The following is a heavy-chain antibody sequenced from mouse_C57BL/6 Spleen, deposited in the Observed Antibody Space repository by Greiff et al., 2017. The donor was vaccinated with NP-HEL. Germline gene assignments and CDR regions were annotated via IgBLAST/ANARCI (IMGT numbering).Heavy chain of an antibody. D-gene: IGHD1-1*01. CDR1: GFTFSDYG. CDR3: AMKGTTVVDYYAMDY. Sequence: EVKLMESGGGLVKPGGSLKLSCAASGFTFSDYGMHWVRQAPEKGLEWVAYISSGSSTIYYADTVKGRFTISRDNAKNTLFLQMTSLRSEDTALYYCAMKGTTVVDYYAMDYWGQGTSVTVSS. J-gene: IGHJ4*01. CDR2: ISSGSSTI. V-gene: IGHV5-17*01.